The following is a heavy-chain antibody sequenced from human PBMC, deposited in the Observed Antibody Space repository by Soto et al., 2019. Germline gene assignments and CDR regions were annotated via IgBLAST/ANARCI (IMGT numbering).Heavy chain of an antibody. Sequence: ASVKVSCKASGYTFTSYAMHWVRQAPGQRLEWMGWINAGNGNIKYSQKFQGRITITADKSTSTAYMELSSLRSEDTAVYYCARHDHFIAAAGTFDYWGQGTLVTVSS. CDR2: INAGNGNI. D-gene: IGHD6-13*01. V-gene: IGHV1-3*01. CDR3: ARHDHFIAAAGTFDY. J-gene: IGHJ4*02. CDR1: GYTFTSYA.